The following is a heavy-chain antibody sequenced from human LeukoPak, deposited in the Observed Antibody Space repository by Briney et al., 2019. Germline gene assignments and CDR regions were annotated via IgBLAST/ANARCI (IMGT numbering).Heavy chain of an antibody. CDR1: GGSISSGSYY. J-gene: IGHJ4*02. D-gene: IGHD1-1*01. V-gene: IGHV4-61*02. Sequence: SETLSLTCTVSGGSISSGSYYWSWIRQPAGKGLEWIGRIYTSGSTNYNPSLKSRVTMSVDTSKNQFSLKLSSVTAADTAVYYCAREAANWSNPNYCDYWGQGTLVTVSS. CDR3: AREAANWSNPNYCDY. CDR2: IYTSGST.